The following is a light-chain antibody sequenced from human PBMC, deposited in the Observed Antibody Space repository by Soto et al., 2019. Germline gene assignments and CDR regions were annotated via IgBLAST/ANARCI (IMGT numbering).Light chain of an antibody. Sequence: QSVLTQPASVSGSPGQSITLSCTGTSSDVGGFDSVSWYQQHPGSAPKLMIYEVTNRPSGVSHRFSGSKSGNTASLTISGLQTEDEADYYCSSYTSSNTLVLGTGTKVTVL. CDR2: EVT. V-gene: IGLV2-14*01. CDR3: SSYTSSNTLV. CDR1: SSDVGGFDS. J-gene: IGLJ1*01.